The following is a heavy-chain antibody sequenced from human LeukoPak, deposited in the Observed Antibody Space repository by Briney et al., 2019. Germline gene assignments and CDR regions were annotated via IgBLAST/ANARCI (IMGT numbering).Heavy chain of an antibody. D-gene: IGHD6-13*01. Sequence: GGSLRLSCAASGFTFDDYAIAWVRQAPGKGLECVSGINWNGGSANYADSVKGRFTISRDNAKNALYLQMNTLRAEDTAVYYCARSPQSSSSFFFDYWGQGILVTVSS. CDR2: INWNGGSA. CDR3: ARSPQSSSSFFFDY. V-gene: IGHV3-20*04. CDR1: GFTFDDYA. J-gene: IGHJ4*02.